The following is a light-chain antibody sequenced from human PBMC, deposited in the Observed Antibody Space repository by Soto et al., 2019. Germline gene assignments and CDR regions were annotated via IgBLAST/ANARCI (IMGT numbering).Light chain of an antibody. V-gene: IGKV3-15*01. J-gene: IGKJ1*01. CDR1: QSVSSN. CDR3: QQYNNWPPWS. CDR2: GAS. Sequence: EIVMTQSPATLSVSPGERATLSCRASQSVSSNLAWYRQKPGQAPRLLIYGASTRATGIPARFSGSRSGTELTLTISSLQSEDFAVYYCQQYNNWPPWSFGQGTKVEIK.